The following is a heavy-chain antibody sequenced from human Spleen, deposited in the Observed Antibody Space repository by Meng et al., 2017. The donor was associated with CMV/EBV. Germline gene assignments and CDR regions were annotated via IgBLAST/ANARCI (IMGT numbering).Heavy chain of an antibody. CDR1: GGSMNRYY. CDR2: IYYIGST. D-gene: IGHD6-19*01. Sequence: GSLRLSCTVSGGSMNRYYWSWIRQPPGKGLEWIGYIYYIGSTNYNPSLKSRVTISVDTSKNQFSLKLSSVTAADTAVYYCARDIPGIAVASGWGQGTLVTVSS. J-gene: IGHJ4*02. V-gene: IGHV4-59*12. CDR3: ARDIPGIAVASG.